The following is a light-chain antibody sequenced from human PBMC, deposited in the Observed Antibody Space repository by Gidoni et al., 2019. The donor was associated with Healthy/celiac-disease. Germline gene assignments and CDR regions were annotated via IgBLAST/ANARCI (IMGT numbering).Light chain of an antibody. CDR2: DAS. CDR3: QQSINTPWT. V-gene: IGKV1-39*01. Sequence: ASSPSPLSASEGDRVTMTCRASKSVSSYLEWYRQKPGQAPKLLIYDASNRPTGVPARFSGSGSGTDFTLTISSLQPEDVAVYYCQQSINTPWTFGQGTKLEIK. J-gene: IGKJ2*01. CDR1: KSVSSY.